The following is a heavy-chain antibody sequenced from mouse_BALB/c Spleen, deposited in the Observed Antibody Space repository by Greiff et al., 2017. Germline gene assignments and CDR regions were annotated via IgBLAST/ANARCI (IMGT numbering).Heavy chain of an antibody. J-gene: IGHJ3*01. CDR3: ARYEYGNSPFAY. V-gene: IGHV3-8*02. CDR1: GDSITSGY. Sequence: EVKVEESGPSLVKPSQTLSLTCSVTGDSITSGYWNWIRKFPGNKLEYMGYISYSGSTYYNPSLKSRISITRDTSKNQYYLQLNSVTTEDTATYYCARYEYGNSPFAYWGQGTLVTVSA. D-gene: IGHD2-10*02. CDR2: ISYSGST.